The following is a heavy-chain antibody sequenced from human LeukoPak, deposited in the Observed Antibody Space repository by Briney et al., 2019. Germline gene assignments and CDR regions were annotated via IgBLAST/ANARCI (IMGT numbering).Heavy chain of an antibody. Sequence: PSETLSLTCAVYGGSFSGYYWSWIRQPPGKGLEWIGEINHSGSTNYNPSLKSRVTISVDTSKNQFSLKLRSVTAADTAVYYCARDSLDRTGSFDYWGQGTLVTVSS. V-gene: IGHV4-34*01. CDR2: INHSGST. CDR1: GGSFSGYY. J-gene: IGHJ4*02. CDR3: ARDSLDRTGSFDY. D-gene: IGHD1-1*01.